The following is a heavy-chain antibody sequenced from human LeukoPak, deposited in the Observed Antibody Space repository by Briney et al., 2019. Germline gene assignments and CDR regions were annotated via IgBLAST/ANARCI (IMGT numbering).Heavy chain of an antibody. D-gene: IGHD4-17*01. Sequence: SETLSLTCTVSGDSISSYYWSWIRQPPGKGLEWIGYIYYSGSTNYNPSLKSRVTISVDTSKNQFSLKLSSVTAADTAVYYCARHNTVTTIDWFDPWGQGTLVTVSS. CDR1: GDSISSYY. CDR3: ARHNTVTTIDWFDP. V-gene: IGHV4-59*08. CDR2: IYYSGST. J-gene: IGHJ5*02.